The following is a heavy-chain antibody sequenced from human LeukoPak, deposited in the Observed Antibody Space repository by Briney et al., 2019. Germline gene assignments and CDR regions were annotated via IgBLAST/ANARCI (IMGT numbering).Heavy chain of an antibody. CDR3: AKVSADVVVVAAPIRRGYYMDV. V-gene: IGHV3-30*02. D-gene: IGHD2-2*02. CDR1: EFTFGDYG. J-gene: IGHJ6*03. Sequence: PGGSLRLSCAASEFTFGDYGMHWVRQTPGKGLEWVTFIRFDGSNQYYADSVKGRFTISRDNSKNTLYLQMNSLRAEDSAVYYCAKVSADVVVVAAPIRRGYYMDVWGKGTTVTVSS. CDR2: IRFDGSNQ.